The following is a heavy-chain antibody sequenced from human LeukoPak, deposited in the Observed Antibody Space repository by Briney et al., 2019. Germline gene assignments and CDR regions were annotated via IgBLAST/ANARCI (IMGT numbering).Heavy chain of an antibody. Sequence: PGTSLRLSCAASGFTFSVYGMHWVRQGPGKGLEWVALISHDGGNKNYTDSVKGRFTISRDNSKNTLYLQMNSLRAEDTAVYYCAKEPGPWGQGTLVTVSS. J-gene: IGHJ5*02. CDR2: ISHDGGNK. D-gene: IGHD1-14*01. CDR3: AKEPGP. CDR1: GFTFSVYG. V-gene: IGHV3-30*18.